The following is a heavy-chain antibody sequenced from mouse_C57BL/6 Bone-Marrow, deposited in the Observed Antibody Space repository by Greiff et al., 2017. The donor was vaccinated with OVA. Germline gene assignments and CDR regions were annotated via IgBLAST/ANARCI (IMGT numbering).Heavy chain of an antibody. J-gene: IGHJ1*03. CDR1: GYTFTSYG. V-gene: IGHV1-81*01. CDR3: ARGEGYYGNYEYFDV. CDR2: IYPRSGNT. Sequence: QVQLQQSGAELARPGASVKLSCKASGYTFTSYGISWVKQRTGQGLEWIGEIYPRSGNTYYNEKFKGKATLTADKSSSTAYMELRSLTSEDSAVYVCARGEGYYGNYEYFDVWGTGTTVTVSS. D-gene: IGHD2-1*01.